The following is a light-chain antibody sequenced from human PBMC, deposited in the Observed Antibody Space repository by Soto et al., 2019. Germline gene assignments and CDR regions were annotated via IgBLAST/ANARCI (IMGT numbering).Light chain of an antibody. CDR3: QQYGSSFT. V-gene: IGKV3-20*01. CDR2: GAS. CDR1: QSVSINY. Sequence: EIVLTQSPGTLSVSPGERATLSCRASQSVSINYLAWYQQKPGQAPRLLIYGASSRATGIPDRFSGSGSGTDFTLTISRLEPEDFAVYYCQQYGSSFTFGPGTKVEIK. J-gene: IGKJ3*01.